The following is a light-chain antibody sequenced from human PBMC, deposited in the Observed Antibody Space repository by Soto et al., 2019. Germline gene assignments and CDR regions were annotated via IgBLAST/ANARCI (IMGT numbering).Light chain of an antibody. CDR1: QDISNY. J-gene: IGKJ3*01. V-gene: IGKV1-33*01. CDR3: HQYDNLPFT. Sequence: DIQMTQSPSSLSASVGDRVTITCQASQDISNYLNWYQQKPGKAPKLLIYDASNLETVVPSRCSGGGSGTDFTFNISSLQPEDIATYYCHQYDNLPFTFGPGTKVDIK. CDR2: DAS.